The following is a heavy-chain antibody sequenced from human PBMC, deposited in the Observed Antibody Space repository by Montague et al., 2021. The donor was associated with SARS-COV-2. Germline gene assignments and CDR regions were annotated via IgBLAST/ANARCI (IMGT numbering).Heavy chain of an antibody. CDR1: GGSFSGYY. V-gene: IGHV4-34*01. Sequence: SETLSLTCAVYGGSFSGYYWSWIRQPPGKGLEWIGEINHSGSTNYNPSLKSRVTISVDTPKNQFSLKLSSVTAADTAVYYCARGRAFDYHRSSLMDFWGQGTTVTVSS. D-gene: IGHD3-9*01. CDR2: INHSGST. CDR3: ARGRAFDYHRSSLMDF. J-gene: IGHJ6*02.